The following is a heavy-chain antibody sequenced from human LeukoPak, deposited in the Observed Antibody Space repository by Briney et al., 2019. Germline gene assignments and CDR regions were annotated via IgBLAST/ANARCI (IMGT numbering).Heavy chain of an antibody. J-gene: IGHJ4*02. CDR1: GGSISSYY. Sequence: SETLSLTCTVSGGSISSYYWSWIRQPPGKGLEWIGYIYYSGSTNYNPSLKSRVTISVDTSKNQFSLRLSSVTAADTAVYYCARHGTDRGTVVDYYDSSGYYLDYWGQGTLVTVSS. CDR2: IYYSGST. D-gene: IGHD3-22*01. V-gene: IGHV4-59*08. CDR3: ARHGTDRGTVVDYYDSSGYYLDY.